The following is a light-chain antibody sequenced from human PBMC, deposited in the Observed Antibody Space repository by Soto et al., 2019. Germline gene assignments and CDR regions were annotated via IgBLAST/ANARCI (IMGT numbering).Light chain of an antibody. CDR1: QSISNY. V-gene: IGKV1-39*01. J-gene: IGKJ2*01. CDR2: AAS. Sequence: DIQVTQSPSSLSASVGDRVTITCRASQSISNYLNWYQQKPGKAPKVLIYAASTLQSGVPSRFSGSGSGTDFTLTISSLQPEDFATYYCQQTYKTPPYTFGQGTNLEIK. CDR3: QQTYKTPPYT.